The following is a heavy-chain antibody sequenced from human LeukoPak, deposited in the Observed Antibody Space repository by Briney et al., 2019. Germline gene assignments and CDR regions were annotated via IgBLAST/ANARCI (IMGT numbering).Heavy chain of an antibody. CDR1: GGSTSSGGYY. CDR2: IYYSGST. V-gene: IGHV4-31*03. J-gene: IGHJ6*02. D-gene: IGHD3-16*01. CDR3: ARDRLRDYYYYGMDV. Sequence: SQTLSLTCTVSGGSTSSGGYYWSWIRQHPGKGLEWIGYIYYSGSTYYNPSLKSRVTISVDTSKNQFSLKLSSVTAADTAVYYCARDRLRDYYYYGMDVWGQGTTVTVSS.